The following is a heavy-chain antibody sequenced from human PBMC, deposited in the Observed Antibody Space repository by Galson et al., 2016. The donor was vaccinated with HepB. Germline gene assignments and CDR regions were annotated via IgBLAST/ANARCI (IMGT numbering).Heavy chain of an antibody. D-gene: IGHD6-25*01. V-gene: IGHV3-33*02. Sequence: SLRLSCATSGFTFNNYGFHWVRPAPGKGLEWVAVIWYAGSKEFYPDYAKGRFTISRDDSKNTLFLQRNSLTGEDTALYYCARGRSSAGYYGLDVWGQGTAVTVSS. CDR1: GFTFNNYG. CDR2: IWYAGSKE. CDR3: ARGRSSAGYYGLDV. J-gene: IGHJ6*02.